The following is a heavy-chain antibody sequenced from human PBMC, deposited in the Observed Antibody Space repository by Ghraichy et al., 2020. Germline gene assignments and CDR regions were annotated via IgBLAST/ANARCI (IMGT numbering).Heavy chain of an antibody. CDR3: ARQPAGTFNWFDP. J-gene: IGHJ5*02. V-gene: IGHV4-39*01. Sequence: SQTLSLTCTVSGGSISSSSYYWGWIRQPPGKGLEWIGSIYYSGSTYYNPSLKSRVTISVDTSKNQFSLKLSSVTAADTAVYYCARQPAGTFNWFDPWGQGTLVTVSS. D-gene: IGHD6-19*01. CDR1: GGSISSSSYY. CDR2: IYYSGST.